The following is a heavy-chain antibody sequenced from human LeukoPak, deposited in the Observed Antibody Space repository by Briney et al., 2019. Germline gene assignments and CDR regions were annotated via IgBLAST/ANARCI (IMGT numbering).Heavy chain of an antibody. Sequence: PGGSLRLSCAASGFTFSDYWMHWVRQTPGKGLVWVSRISYVGGGTNYADSVKGRFTISRDNAKNTLYLQVNSLRVEDTAVYYCVRNMVRGVVYFDSWGQGALVTVSP. CDR1: GFTFSDYW. CDR2: ISYVGGGT. CDR3: VRNMVRGVVYFDS. D-gene: IGHD3-10*01. J-gene: IGHJ4*02. V-gene: IGHV3-74*01.